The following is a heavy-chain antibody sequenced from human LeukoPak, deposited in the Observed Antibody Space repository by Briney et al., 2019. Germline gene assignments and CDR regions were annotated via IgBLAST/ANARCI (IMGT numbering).Heavy chain of an antibody. CDR3: ARVIAIHTVTPFDH. V-gene: IGHV3-48*04. CDR2: VSTSSTTI. Sequence: GGSLRLSCAASGFTFSSHRMHWVRQAPGQGLEWVAYVSTSSTTIQYVDSVKGRFTISRDDAKNSLSLQMNSLRVEDTAVYYCARVIAIHTVTPFDHWGQGTLVTVSS. CDR1: GFTFSSHR. D-gene: IGHD4-11*01. J-gene: IGHJ4*02.